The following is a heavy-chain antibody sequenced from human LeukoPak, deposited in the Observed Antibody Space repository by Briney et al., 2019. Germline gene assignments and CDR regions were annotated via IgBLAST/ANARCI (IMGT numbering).Heavy chain of an antibody. CDR1: GGTFSSYA. D-gene: IGHD3-3*01. CDR3: ATRSPAFGVVIIDGGDYFDY. J-gene: IGHJ4*02. V-gene: IGHV1-69*13. Sequence: SVKVSCKASGGTFSSYAISWVRQAPGQGLEWMGGIIPIFGTANYAQKFQGRATITADESTSTAYMELSSLRSEDTAVYYCATRSPAFGVVIIDGGDYFDYWGQGTLVTVSS. CDR2: IIPIFGTA.